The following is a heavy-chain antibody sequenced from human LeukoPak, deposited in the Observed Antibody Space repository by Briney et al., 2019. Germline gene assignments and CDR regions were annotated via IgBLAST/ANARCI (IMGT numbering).Heavy chain of an antibody. J-gene: IGHJ5*02. CDR3: AKGAPYYDISTGYYPLDP. CDR2: IRYDGSNK. D-gene: IGHD3-9*01. V-gene: IGHV3-30*02. Sequence: PGGSLRLSCAASGFTFSSYGMHWVRQAPGKGLEWVAFIRYDGSNKYYADSVKGRFTISRDNSKNTLYLQMNSLRAEDTAVYYCAKGAPYYDISTGYYPLDPWGQGTLVTVSS. CDR1: GFTFSSYG.